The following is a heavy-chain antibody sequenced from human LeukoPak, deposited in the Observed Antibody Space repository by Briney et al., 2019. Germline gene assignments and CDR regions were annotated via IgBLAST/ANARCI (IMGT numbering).Heavy chain of an antibody. V-gene: IGHV1-18*01. J-gene: IGHJ4*02. CDR1: GGTFSSYA. Sequence: ASVKVSCKASGGTFSSYAISWVRQAPGQGLEWMGWNSAYNGNTNYAQKLQGRVTMTTDTSTSTAYMELRSLRSDDTAVYYCARDSRGSSWYWGGFDYWGQGTLVTVSS. D-gene: IGHD6-13*01. CDR2: NSAYNGNT. CDR3: ARDSRGSSWYWGGFDY.